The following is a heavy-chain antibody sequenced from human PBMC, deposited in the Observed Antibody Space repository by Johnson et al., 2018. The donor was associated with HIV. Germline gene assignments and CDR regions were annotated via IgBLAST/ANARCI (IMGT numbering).Heavy chain of an antibody. CDR2: INWNGGST. Sequence: VQLVETGGGLIQPGGSLRLSCAASGFTVSSNYMSWVRQAPGKGPEWVSGINWNGGSTGYADSVQGRFTISRDNAKNSLYLQMNSVRAEDTALYYCARVNGDYADAFDIWGQGTMVTVSS. J-gene: IGHJ3*02. CDR1: GFTVSSNY. D-gene: IGHD4-17*01. CDR3: ARVNGDYADAFDI. V-gene: IGHV3-20*04.